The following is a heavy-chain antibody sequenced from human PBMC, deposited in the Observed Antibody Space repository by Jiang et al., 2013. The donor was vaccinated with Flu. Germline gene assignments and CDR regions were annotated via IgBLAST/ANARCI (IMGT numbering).Heavy chain of an antibody. CDR3: ARTLNYYDSSGYYSGAFDI. Sequence: GPGLVKPSQTLSLTCAVSGGSISSGGYSWSWIRQPPGKGLEWIGYIYHSGNTYYNPSLKSRVTISVDRSKNQFSLKLSSVTAADTAVYYCARTLNYYDSSGYYSGAFDIWGQGTMVTVSS. V-gene: IGHV4-30-2*01. CDR1: GGSISSGGYS. D-gene: IGHD3-22*01. CDR2: IYHSGNT. J-gene: IGHJ3*02.